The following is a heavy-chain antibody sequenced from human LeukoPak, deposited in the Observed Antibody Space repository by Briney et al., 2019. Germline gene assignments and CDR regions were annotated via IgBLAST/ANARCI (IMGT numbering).Heavy chain of an antibody. J-gene: IGHJ4*02. D-gene: IGHD2-15*01. V-gene: IGHV3-72*01. CDR3: SRAWAAGKHYVGY. CDR2: SRNKARGYTT. CDR1: GFTFSDHY. Sequence: GGSLRLSCAASGFTFSDHYMDWVRQAPGKGLEWVGRSRNKARGYTTEYAASVKGRFTISRDDSKNSVFLQMNSLKNEDTAVYYCSRAWAAGKHYVGYWGQGTLVTVSS.